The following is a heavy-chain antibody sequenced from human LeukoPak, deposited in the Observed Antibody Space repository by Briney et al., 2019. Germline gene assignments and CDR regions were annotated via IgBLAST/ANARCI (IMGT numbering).Heavy chain of an antibody. CDR3: ATDKGTVCSGGSCYRDRFDY. D-gene: IGHD2-15*01. CDR2: FDPEDGET. J-gene: IGHJ4*02. V-gene: IGHV1-24*01. Sequence: ASVKVSCKVSGYTLTELSMHWVRQAPGKGLEWMGGFDPEDGETIYAQKFQGRVTMTEDTSTDTAYMEPSSLRSEDTAVYYCATDKGTVCSGGSCYRDRFDYWGQGTLVTVSS. CDR1: GYTLTELS.